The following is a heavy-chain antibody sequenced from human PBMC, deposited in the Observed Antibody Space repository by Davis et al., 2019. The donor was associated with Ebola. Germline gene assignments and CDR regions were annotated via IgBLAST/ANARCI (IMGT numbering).Heavy chain of an antibody. D-gene: IGHD3-22*01. V-gene: IGHV1-46*01. Sequence: ASVKVSCKASGYTITTHYIHWVRQAPGQGLEWMGIINPSAGTTSYAQKFQGRVTMTTDTSTTTAYMELRSLRYDDTAVYFCARDLDSSGYYYARYLDYWGQGTLVTVSS. CDR1: GYTITTHY. CDR3: ARDLDSSGYYYARYLDY. CDR2: INPSAGTT. J-gene: IGHJ4*02.